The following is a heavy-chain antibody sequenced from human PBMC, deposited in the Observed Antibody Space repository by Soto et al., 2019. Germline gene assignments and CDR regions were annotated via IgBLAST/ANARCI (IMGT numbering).Heavy chain of an antibody. CDR3: ARHEGGAAADRPLDY. D-gene: IGHD6-13*01. Sequence: QLRLQESGPGLVKSSETLSLTCTVSGGSVRSSSYYWGWIRQPPGKGLGWIASIYYSGRTHNNPAIKSRVTLAIDTYTNQFSLKMNPVTAADTAVYYCARHEGGAAADRPLDYWGQGTLVTVSS. J-gene: IGHJ4*02. V-gene: IGHV4-39*01. CDR1: GGSVRSSSYY. CDR2: IYYSGRT.